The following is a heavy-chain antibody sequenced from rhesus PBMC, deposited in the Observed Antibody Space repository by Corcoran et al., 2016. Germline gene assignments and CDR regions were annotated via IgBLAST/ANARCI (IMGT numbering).Heavy chain of an antibody. J-gene: IGHJ4*01. CDR2: ISESVGTP. D-gene: IGHD6-31*01. Sequence: DVQLVESGGGLVKPGGSLRLSCVASGFTFSSYERHGVRQAPGKWPEVASVISESVGTPYDADAVKGRFTISRDNAKNSLFLQMTSLRAEDTAVYYCSTLGSWGQGVLVTVSS. CDR1: GFTFSSYE. CDR3: STLGS. V-gene: IGHV3-100*02.